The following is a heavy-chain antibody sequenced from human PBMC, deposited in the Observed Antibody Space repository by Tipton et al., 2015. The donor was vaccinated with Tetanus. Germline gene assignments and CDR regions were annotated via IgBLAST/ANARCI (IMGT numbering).Heavy chain of an antibody. CDR3: ARGRYDALWGGDLLSYRQYGMDV. V-gene: IGHV4-34*01. CDR2: INHSGTT. J-gene: IGHJ6*02. Sequence: TLSLTCSVSGGSFSGYLWSWVRQPSGKGLEWIGEINHSGTTNYNPSLKSRVTISVDTSKNQFSLKLRSVTAADTAVYFCARGRYDALWGGDLLSYRQYGMDVWGQGTTVNVSS. D-gene: IGHD2-21*01. CDR1: GGSFSGYL.